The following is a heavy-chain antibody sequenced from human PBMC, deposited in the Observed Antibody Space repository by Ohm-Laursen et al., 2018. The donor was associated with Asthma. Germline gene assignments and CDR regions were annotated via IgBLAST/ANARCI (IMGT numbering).Heavy chain of an antibody. D-gene: IGHD2-15*01. J-gene: IGHJ6*02. V-gene: IGHV2-26*01. CDR1: GFSLSNARMG. CDR3: ARTNRQYCSGGSCYPMDV. CDR2: IFLNDEK. Sequence: TQTLTLTCTVSGFSLSNARMGVSWIRQPPGKALEWLAHIFLNDEKSYSTSLKSRLTISKDTSKSQVVLTMTNMDPVDTATYYCARTNRQYCSGGSCYPMDVWGQGTTVTVSS.